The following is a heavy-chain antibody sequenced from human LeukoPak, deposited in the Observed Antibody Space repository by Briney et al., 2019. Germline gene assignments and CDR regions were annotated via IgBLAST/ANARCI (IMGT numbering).Heavy chain of an antibody. CDR1: GFTFSSYA. CDR3: AKDRANYYDTSGYFDY. CDR2: ISYDGSNK. J-gene: IGHJ4*02. D-gene: IGHD3-22*01. V-gene: IGHV3-30*04. Sequence: GGSLRLSCAASGFTFSSYAMNWVRQAPGKGLEWVAVISYDGSNKYYADSVKGRFTISRDNSKNTLYLQMNSLRAEDTAVYYCAKDRANYYDTSGYFDYWGQGTLVTVSS.